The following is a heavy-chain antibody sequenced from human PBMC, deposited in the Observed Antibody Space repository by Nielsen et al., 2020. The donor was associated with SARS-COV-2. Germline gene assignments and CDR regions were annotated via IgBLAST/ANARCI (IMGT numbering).Heavy chain of an antibody. CDR2: ISYDGSND. V-gene: IGHV3-30-3*01. Sequence: GESLKISCAASGFTFSSYAMHWVRQAPGKGLEWVAVISYDGSNDYYADSVRGRFTISRDNSKNTLFLQMNSLRAEDTAVYYCARGNGWGSYFDYWVQGTLVTVSS. CDR3: ARGNGWGSYFDY. CDR1: GFTFSSYA. D-gene: IGHD7-27*01. J-gene: IGHJ4*02.